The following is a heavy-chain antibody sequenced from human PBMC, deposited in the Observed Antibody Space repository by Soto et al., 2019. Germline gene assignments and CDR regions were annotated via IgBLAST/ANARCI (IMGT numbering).Heavy chain of an antibody. Sequence: EVQLLESGGGLVQPGGSLRLSCAASGFTFSAYAMSWVRQAPGKGLQWVAGLVGSGGDIQYADSVRGRFTVSRDNSNNTLYQQMNSLRAEETAVYYCAKDAIGGNGVWDPFDMWGQGTEVTVSS. V-gene: IGHV3-23*01. J-gene: IGHJ3*02. CDR1: GFTFSAYA. CDR3: AKDAIGGNGVWDPFDM. CDR2: LVGSGGDI. D-gene: IGHD2-8*01.